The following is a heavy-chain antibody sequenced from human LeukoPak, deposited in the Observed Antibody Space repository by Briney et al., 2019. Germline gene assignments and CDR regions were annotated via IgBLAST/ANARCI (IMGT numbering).Heavy chain of an antibody. J-gene: IGHJ4*02. V-gene: IGHV1-46*01. Sequence: ASAKVSCTASGYTFTSYYMHWVRQAPGQGLEWMGIINPSGGSTSYAQKFQGRVTMTRDTSTSTVYMELSSLRSEDTAVYYCAREGSGTTNDYWGQGTLVAVSS. CDR1: GYTFTSYY. D-gene: IGHD1-1*01. CDR3: AREGSGTTNDY. CDR2: INPSGGST.